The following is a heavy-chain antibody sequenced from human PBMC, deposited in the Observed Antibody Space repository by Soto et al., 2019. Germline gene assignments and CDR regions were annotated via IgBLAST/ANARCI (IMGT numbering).Heavy chain of an antibody. CDR2: IYVSGST. Sequence: XETLSLPLTVSGDSIGSFYWSWIRQPAGKGLEWIGRIYVSGSTNYNPSLKSRVTMSVDKSKIQLSLKMSSMTAADTAVYYCTKDFNYLDYWGPGTLVTVSS. V-gene: IGHV4-4*07. J-gene: IGHJ4*02. CDR3: TKDFNYLDY. CDR1: GDSIGSFY.